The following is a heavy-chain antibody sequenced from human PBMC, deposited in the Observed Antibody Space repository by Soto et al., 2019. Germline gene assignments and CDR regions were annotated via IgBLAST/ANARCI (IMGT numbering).Heavy chain of an antibody. J-gene: IGHJ6*03. CDR3: AKDDMITFGGVIVNYYYYYYMDV. CDR1: GFTFSSYA. D-gene: IGHD3-16*02. CDR2: ISGSGGST. V-gene: IGHV3-23*01. Sequence: EVQLLESGGGLVQPGGSLRLSCAASGFTFSSYAMSWVRQAPGKGLEWVSAISGSGGSTYYADSVKGRFTISRDNSKNTLYLQMNSRRAEDTAVYYCAKDDMITFGGVIVNYYYYYYMDVWGKGTTVTVSS.